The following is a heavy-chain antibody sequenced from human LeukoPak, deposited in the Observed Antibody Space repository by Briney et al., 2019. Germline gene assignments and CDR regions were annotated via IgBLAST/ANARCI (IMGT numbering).Heavy chain of an antibody. V-gene: IGHV4-34*01. CDR2: INHSGST. CDR1: GGSFSGYY. J-gene: IGHJ6*02. D-gene: IGHD6-6*01. Sequence: SETLSLTCAVYGGSFSGYYWSWIRQPPGKGLEWIGEINHSGSTNYNPSLKSRVTISVDTSKKQFSLKLSSVTAADTAVYYCARGRRKPRIAARPRPQNYYYGMDVWGQGTTVTVSS. CDR3: ARGRRKPRIAARPRPQNYYYGMDV.